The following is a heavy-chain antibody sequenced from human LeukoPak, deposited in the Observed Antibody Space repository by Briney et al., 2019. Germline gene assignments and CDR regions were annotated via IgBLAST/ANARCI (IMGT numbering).Heavy chain of an antibody. J-gene: IGHJ6*02. Sequence: GGSLRLSCAASGFTFSSYGMHWVRQAPGKGLEWVAVIWYDGSNKYYADSVKGRFSISRDNSENTLYLQMNSLRAEDTAVYYCARDPSYCSSTNCYVGSPLYYYYPMDVWGQGTTVTVSS. V-gene: IGHV3-33*01. CDR2: IWYDGSNK. CDR1: GFTFSSYG. D-gene: IGHD2-2*01. CDR3: ARDPSYCSSTNCYVGSPLYYYYPMDV.